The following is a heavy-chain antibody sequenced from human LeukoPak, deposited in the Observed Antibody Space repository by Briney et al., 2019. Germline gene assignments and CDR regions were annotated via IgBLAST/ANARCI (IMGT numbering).Heavy chain of an antibody. J-gene: IGHJ6*02. CDR1: GGSFSGYY. CDR3: ATGPQRGYSYRNYYYGMDV. V-gene: IGHV4-34*01. Sequence: PSETLSLTCAVYGGSFSGYYWSWIRQPPGKGLEWIGEINHSGSTNYNPSLKSRVTISVDTSKNQFSLKLSSVTAADTAVYYCATGPQRGYSYRNYYYGMDVWGQGTTVTVSS. CDR2: INHSGST. D-gene: IGHD5-18*01.